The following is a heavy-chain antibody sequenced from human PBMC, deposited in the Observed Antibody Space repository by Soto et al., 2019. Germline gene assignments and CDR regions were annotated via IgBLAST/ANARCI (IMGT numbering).Heavy chain of an antibody. D-gene: IGHD3-3*01. CDR2: ISSSSSYI. V-gene: IGHV3-21*01. CDR3: ARDPQTYYDFWSGSAPDY. CDR1: GFTFSSYS. J-gene: IGHJ4*02. Sequence: EVQLVESGGGLVKPGGSLRLSCAASGFTFSSYSMNWVRQAPGKGLEWVSSISSSSSYIYYADSVKGRFTISRDNAKNSLYLQMNSLRAEDTAVYYCARDPQTYYDFWSGSAPDYWGQGTLVTVSS.